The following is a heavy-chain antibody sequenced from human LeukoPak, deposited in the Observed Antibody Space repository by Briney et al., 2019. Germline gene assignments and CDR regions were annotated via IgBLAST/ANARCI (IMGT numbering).Heavy chain of an antibody. Sequence: GGSLRLSCGTAGFTFSSYVMHWVRRTPGKGLVWVSRISHDGFISYADSVKGRFTISRDNAKNTLILQMNSLRAEDTAVYYCTSWGDTTAEYFQRWGQGTLVTVSS. V-gene: IGHV3-74*01. CDR3: TSWGDTTAEYFQR. J-gene: IGHJ1*01. CDR2: ISHDGFI. D-gene: IGHD2-21*02. CDR1: GFTFSSYV.